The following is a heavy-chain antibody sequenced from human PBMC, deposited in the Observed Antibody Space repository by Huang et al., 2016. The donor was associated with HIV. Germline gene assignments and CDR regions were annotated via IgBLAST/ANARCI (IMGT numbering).Heavy chain of an antibody. CDR2: IKQDETEK. CDR3: ATKTAGMDI. CDR1: TFTFGAYW. V-gene: IGHV3-7*01. J-gene: IGHJ6*02. Sequence: VESGGRSVQPGGSIRLSCVGSTFTFGAYWMSWVRQHPGKGLEWVANIKQDETEKYYVDSVKGRFNSSRDNAKKVLFLEMDALRGEDTAIYFCATKTAGMDIWGQGTTVIVSS.